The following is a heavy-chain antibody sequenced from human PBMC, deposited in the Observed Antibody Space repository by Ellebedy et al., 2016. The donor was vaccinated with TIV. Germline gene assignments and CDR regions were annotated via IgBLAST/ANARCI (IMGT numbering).Heavy chain of an antibody. CDR3: ARTGEFVEMATIKSNWFDP. J-gene: IGHJ5*02. V-gene: IGHV1-18*01. Sequence: AASVKVSCKASGYTFTSYGISWVRQAPGQGLEWMGWISAYNGNTNYAQKLQGRVTMTTDTSTSTAYMELRSLRSDDTAVYYCARTGEFVEMATIKSNWFDPWGQGTLVTVSS. CDR1: GYTFTSYG. CDR2: ISAYNGNT. D-gene: IGHD5-24*01.